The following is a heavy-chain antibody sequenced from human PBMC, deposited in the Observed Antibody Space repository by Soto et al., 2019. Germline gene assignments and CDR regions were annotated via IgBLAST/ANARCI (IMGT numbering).Heavy chain of an antibody. CDR3: TSPRLPYYYDSSGYYPDAFDI. J-gene: IGHJ3*02. CDR2: IRSKAYGGTT. Sequence: RLSCTASGFTFGDYAMSWVRQAPGKGLEWVGFIRSKAYGGTTEYAASVKGRFTISRDDSKSIAYLQMNSLKTEDTAVYYCTSPRLPYYYDSSGYYPDAFDIWGQGTMVTVSS. V-gene: IGHV3-49*04. CDR1: GFTFGDYA. D-gene: IGHD3-22*01.